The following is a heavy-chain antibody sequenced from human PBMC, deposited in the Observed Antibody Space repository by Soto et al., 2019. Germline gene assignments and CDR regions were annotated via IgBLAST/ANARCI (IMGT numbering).Heavy chain of an antibody. CDR2: IKQDGSEK. Sequence: GGSLRLSCEASGFTFSSYWMTWVRQAPGRGLEWVANIKQDGSEKYYVDSVKGRFIISRDNAKNSVYLQMNSLRVEDTAVYYCVRANPNMANHGFDYWGQGTLVTVSS. V-gene: IGHV3-7*05. J-gene: IGHJ4*02. CDR1: GFTFSSYW. CDR3: VRANPNMANHGFDY. D-gene: IGHD3-10*01.